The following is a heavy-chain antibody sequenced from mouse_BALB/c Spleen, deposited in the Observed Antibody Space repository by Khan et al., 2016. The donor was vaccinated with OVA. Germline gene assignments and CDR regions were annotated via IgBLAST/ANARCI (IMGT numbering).Heavy chain of an antibody. CDR1: GFPLTSFA. CDR3: ARHQFPLSMDS. Sequence: QVQLKESGPDLVAPSQSLSITCSVSGFPLTSFAIHWVRQPPGKGLEWLVVIWSDGRTTYNSSLKSRLSISKDNSKSQVFLKINSLQTDDTAMYYCARHQFPLSMDSWGQGTSVTVSS. J-gene: IGHJ4*01. CDR2: IWSDGRT. V-gene: IGHV2-6-2*01.